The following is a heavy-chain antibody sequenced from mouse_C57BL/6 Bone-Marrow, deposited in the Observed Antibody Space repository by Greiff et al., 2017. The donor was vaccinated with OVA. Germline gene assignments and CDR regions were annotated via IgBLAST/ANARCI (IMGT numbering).Heavy chain of an antibody. V-gene: IGHV5-9-1*02. CDR3: TRDPLGYPHYFDY. CDR2: ISSGGDYI. D-gene: IGHD1-2*01. J-gene: IGHJ2*01. Sequence: EVQLVESGEGLVKPGGSLKLSCAASGFTFSSYAMSWVRQTPEKRLEWVAYISSGGDYIYYADTVKGRFTISRDNARNTLYLQMSSLQSEDTAMYYCTRDPLGYPHYFDYWGQGTTLTVSS. CDR1: GFTFSSYA.